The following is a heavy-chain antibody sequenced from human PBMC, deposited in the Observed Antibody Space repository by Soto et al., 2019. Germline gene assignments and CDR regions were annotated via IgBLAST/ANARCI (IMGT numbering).Heavy chain of an antibody. Sequence: QVQLVQSGAEVKKPGASVKVSCKASGYTFTNYAMHWVRQAPGQRLEWMGWINAGNGNTKDSQQFQGRVTITRDTSASTAYMELSSQISDDTAVYYCARSSGYYYLEYWGQGTLGTVSS. CDR3: ARSSGYYYLEY. CDR1: GYTFTNYA. J-gene: IGHJ4*02. D-gene: IGHD3-22*01. V-gene: IGHV1-3*01. CDR2: INAGNGNT.